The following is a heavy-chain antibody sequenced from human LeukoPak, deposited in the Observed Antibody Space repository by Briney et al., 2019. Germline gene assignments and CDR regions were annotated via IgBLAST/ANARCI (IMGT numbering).Heavy chain of an antibody. V-gene: IGHV4-59*08. CDR2: IYHSGRT. CDR3: AGSVDVVTTGVR. J-gene: IGHJ4*02. D-gene: IGHD4-23*01. Sequence: SETLSLTCTVSVDSISSYYWRWLRQPPGKGLEWIGYIYHSGRTNYSPSLKSRVTISVDTSKNQFSLKLSSVTAADTAVYYCAGSVDVVTTGVRWGPGTLVTVSS. CDR1: VDSISSYY.